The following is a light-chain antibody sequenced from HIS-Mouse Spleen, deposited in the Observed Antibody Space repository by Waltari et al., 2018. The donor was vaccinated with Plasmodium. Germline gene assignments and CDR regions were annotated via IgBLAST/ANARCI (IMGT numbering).Light chain of an antibody. J-gene: IGKJ4*01. CDR1: KSVSSY. CDR2: DAS. Sequence: EIVLTQSPATLSLSPGETATLTCRASKSVSSYLAWYQQKPGQAPRLLIDDASNSATGSPARFSGSGSGTSFTLTISSLEPEYFAVYYCQQRSNWPPLTFGGGTKVEIK. V-gene: IGKV3-11*01. CDR3: QQRSNWPPLT.